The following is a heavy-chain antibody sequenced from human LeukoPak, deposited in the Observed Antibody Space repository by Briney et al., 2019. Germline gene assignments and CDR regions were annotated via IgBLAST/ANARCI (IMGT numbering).Heavy chain of an antibody. CDR3: ARDRTVAGTIDY. D-gene: IGHD6-19*01. Sequence: GGSLRLSCVASGFTSSSYWMTWVHQAPGKGLEWVSSISSSSSYIYYADSVKGRFTISRDNAKNSLYLQMNSLRAEDTAVYYCARDRTVAGTIDYWGQGTLVTVSS. CDR2: ISSSSSYI. J-gene: IGHJ4*02. V-gene: IGHV3-21*01. CDR1: GFTSSSYW.